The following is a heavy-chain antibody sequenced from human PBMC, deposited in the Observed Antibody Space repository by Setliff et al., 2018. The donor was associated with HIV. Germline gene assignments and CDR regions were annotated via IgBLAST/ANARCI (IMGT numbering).Heavy chain of an antibody. V-gene: IGHV4-59*08. CDR3: SLNLTSVTAADTAVYFCARDMMRRLVMVPGATRGYFDA. Sequence: PSETLSLTCTVSGGSISRHYWSWICQSPGKGLEWIGYMNDSGSAKYNPSLKSRVTISVDTSKNEFSLHFQSVTATDTSMNYLSLNLTSVTAADTAVYFCARDMMRRLVMVPGATRGYFDAWGQGALVTVSS. CDR2: MNDSGSA. CDR1: GGSISRHY. D-gene: IGHD4-17*01. J-gene: IGHJ4*02.